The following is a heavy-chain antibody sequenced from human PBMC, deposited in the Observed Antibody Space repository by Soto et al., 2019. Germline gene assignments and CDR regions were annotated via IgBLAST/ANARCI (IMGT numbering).Heavy chain of an antibody. CDR2: IIPFFDTA. CDR1: GGTFSSYA. V-gene: IGHV1-69*12. CDR3: ARHDCISSSCYYYYYYGMDV. J-gene: IGHJ6*02. Sequence: QVQLVQSGAEVKKPGSSVKVSCKASGGTFSSYAISWVRQSPGQGLEWMGGIIPFFDTANYAQNFQGRVTITADEYTSTAYMELSSLRSEDTAVYYGARHDCISSSCYYYYYYGMDVWGQGTTVTVSS. D-gene: IGHD2-2*01.